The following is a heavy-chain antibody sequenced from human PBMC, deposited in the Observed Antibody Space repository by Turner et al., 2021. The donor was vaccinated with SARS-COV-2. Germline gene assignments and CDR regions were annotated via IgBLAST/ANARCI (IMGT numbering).Heavy chain of an antibody. CDR3: ANGGYCTNGVCSRVPSHFDY. CDR1: GFPFRSFG. CDR2: ISYDGSNK. J-gene: IGHJ4*02. Sequence: QVQLLESGGGVVPPGRSLRPSCAASGFPFRSFGMHWVRQAPGKGLEWVAVISYDGSNKYYADSVKGRVTISRDNSKNTVYMQMNSLRAEDTAVYYCANGGYCTNGVCSRVPSHFDYWGQGTLVTVSS. V-gene: IGHV3-30*18. D-gene: IGHD2-8*01.